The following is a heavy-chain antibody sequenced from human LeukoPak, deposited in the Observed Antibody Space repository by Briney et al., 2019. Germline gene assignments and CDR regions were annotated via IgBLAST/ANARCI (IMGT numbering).Heavy chain of an antibody. Sequence: GGSLRLSCAASGFTFSSYWMHWVRQAPGKGLEWVSSISSSSSYIYYADSVKGRFTISRDNAKNSLYLQMNSLRAEDTAVYYCARGLGGCSGGSCYPPYFDYWGQGTLVTVSS. CDR3: ARGLGGCSGGSCYPPYFDY. D-gene: IGHD2-15*01. CDR2: ISSSSSYI. V-gene: IGHV3-21*01. J-gene: IGHJ4*02. CDR1: GFTFSSYW.